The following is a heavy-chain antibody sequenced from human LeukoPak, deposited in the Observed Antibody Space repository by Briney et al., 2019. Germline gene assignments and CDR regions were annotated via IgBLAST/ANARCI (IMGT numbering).Heavy chain of an antibody. J-gene: IGHJ4*02. Sequence: ASVKVSCKASGYTFTGYYIHWVRQAPGQGLEWMGWINPNSGGTNYAQKFQGRVTMTKDTSISTAYMELRRLRSDDTAVYYCARDDYGDYWGQGTLVTVSS. CDR2: INPNSGGT. V-gene: IGHV1-2*02. CDR3: ARDDYGDY. CDR1: GYTFTGYY.